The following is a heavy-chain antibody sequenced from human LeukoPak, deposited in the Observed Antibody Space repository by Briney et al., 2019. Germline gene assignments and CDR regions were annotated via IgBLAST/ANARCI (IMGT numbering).Heavy chain of an antibody. D-gene: IGHD3-3*01. V-gene: IGHV5-51*01. Sequence: GESLKISCKGSGHSFTSYWIGWVRQMPGKGLEWMGIIYPGDSDTRYSPSFQGQVTISADKSISTAYLQWSSLKASDTAMYYCARHTIFGVTPYYYYYMDVWGKGTTVTVSS. CDR1: GHSFTSYW. CDR3: ARHTIFGVTPYYYYYMDV. J-gene: IGHJ6*03. CDR2: IYPGDSDT.